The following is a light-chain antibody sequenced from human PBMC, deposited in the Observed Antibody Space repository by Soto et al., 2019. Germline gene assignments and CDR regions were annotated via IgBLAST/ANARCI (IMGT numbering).Light chain of an antibody. Sequence: SYELTQPPSVSVSPGQTASITCSGDKLGDKYASWYQQRPGQSPVLVIYEDTKRPSGIPERFSGSNSGKTATLTISRTQAVDAADYYCQAWDTSTVIFGGGTKLTVL. J-gene: IGLJ2*01. CDR1: KLGDKY. V-gene: IGLV3-1*01. CDR3: QAWDTSTVI. CDR2: EDT.